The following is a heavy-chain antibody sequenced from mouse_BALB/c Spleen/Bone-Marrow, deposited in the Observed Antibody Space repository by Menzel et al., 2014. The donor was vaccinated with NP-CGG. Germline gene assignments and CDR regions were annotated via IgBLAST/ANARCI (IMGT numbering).Heavy chain of an antibody. CDR3: AREGDGYDPAWFAY. Sequence: EVQRVESGGGLVKPGGSLKLSCAASGFTFSSYAMSWVRQTPEKRLEWVASISSSGSTYYPDSVKGRFTISRDNARNILYLQMSSLRSEDTAMYYCAREGDGYDPAWFAYWGQGTLVTVSA. V-gene: IGHV5-6-5*01. J-gene: IGHJ3*01. CDR2: ISSSGST. CDR1: GFTFSSYA. D-gene: IGHD2-2*01.